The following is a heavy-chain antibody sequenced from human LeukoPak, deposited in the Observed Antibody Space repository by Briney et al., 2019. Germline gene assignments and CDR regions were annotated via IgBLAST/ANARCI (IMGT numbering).Heavy chain of an antibody. CDR2: ISGGSDYI. V-gene: IGHV3-21*01. Sequence: PGGSLRLSCAASGFTFSTYSMNWVRQAPGKGLEWVSSISGGSDYIFYADSMKGRFAISRDNAKNSLYLQMVSLRAEDTAVYYCASVKFGEYGMDVWGQGTTVTVSS. CDR3: ASVKFGEYGMDV. D-gene: IGHD3-10*01. CDR1: GFTFSTYS. J-gene: IGHJ6*02.